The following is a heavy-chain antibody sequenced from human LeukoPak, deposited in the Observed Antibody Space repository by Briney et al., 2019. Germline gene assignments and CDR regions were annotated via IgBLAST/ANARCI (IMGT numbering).Heavy chain of an antibody. CDR2: ISGSGGST. J-gene: IGHJ4*02. D-gene: IGHD6-19*01. CDR1: GLSVSSHY. V-gene: IGHV3-23*01. Sequence: GGSLRLSCAASGLSVSSHYMSWVRQAPGKGLEWVSAISGSGGSTYYADSVKGRFTISRDNSKNTLYLQMNSLRAEDTAVYYCARDLAVAGDYWGQGTLVTVSS. CDR3: ARDLAVAGDY.